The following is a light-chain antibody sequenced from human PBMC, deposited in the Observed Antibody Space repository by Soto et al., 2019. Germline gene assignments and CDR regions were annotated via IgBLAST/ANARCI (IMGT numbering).Light chain of an antibody. CDR3: QQYGSSLQWT. CDR1: QSVSSSY. V-gene: IGKV3-20*01. Sequence: EIVLTQSPGTLSLSPRERATLSCRASQSVSSSYLAWYQQKPGQAPRLLIYGASSRATGIPDRFSGSGSGTDFTLTISRLEPEDFAVYYCQQYGSSLQWTFCQGTKVEIK. CDR2: GAS. J-gene: IGKJ1*01.